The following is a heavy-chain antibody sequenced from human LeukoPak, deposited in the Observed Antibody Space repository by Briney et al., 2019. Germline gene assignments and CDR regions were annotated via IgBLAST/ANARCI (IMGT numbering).Heavy chain of an antibody. Sequence: GGSLRLSCAASRFIFTNYWIHWVRQAPGKGLVWVSHVNNDGSATSYADSVKGRFTISRDNSKNTLYLQMNSLRAEDTAVYYCAREDSNDAFDIWGQGTMVTVSS. CDR1: RFIFTNYW. D-gene: IGHD5-18*01. CDR3: AREDSNDAFDI. CDR2: VNNDGSAT. J-gene: IGHJ3*02. V-gene: IGHV3-74*01.